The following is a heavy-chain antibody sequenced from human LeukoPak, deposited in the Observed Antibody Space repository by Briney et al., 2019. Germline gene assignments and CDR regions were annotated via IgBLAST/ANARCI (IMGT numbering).Heavy chain of an antibody. D-gene: IGHD3-22*01. J-gene: IGHJ4*02. V-gene: IGHV3-73*01. Sequence: GGSLRLSCAASGFTFSGSAMHWVRQAYGKGLEWVGRIRSKANSYATAYAASVKGRFTISRDDSKNTAYLQMNSLKTEDTAVYYCTGTYYYDSSGYQTWGQGTLVTVSS. CDR1: GFTFSGSA. CDR2: IRSKANSYAT. CDR3: TGTYYYDSSGYQT.